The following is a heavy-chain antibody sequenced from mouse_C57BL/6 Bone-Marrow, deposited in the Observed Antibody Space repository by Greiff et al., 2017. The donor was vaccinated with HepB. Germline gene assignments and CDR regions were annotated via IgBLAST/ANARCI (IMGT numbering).Heavy chain of an antibody. Sequence: QVQLQQSGAELARPGASVKLSCKASGYTFTSYGISWVKQRTGQGLEWIGEIYPRSGNTYYNEKVKGKATLTADKSSSTAYMEIRSLTAEDSAVDVCAGGSYAMDDWGQGTSVTVSS. CDR1: GYTFTSYG. J-gene: IGHJ4*01. CDR2: IYPRSGNT. V-gene: IGHV1-81*01. CDR3: AGGSYAMDD.